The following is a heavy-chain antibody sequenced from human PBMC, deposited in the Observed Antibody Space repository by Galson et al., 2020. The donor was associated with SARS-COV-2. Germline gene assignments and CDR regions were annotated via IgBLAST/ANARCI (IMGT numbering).Heavy chain of an antibody. Sequence: SETLSLTCAVSGGSISSSFWWTWVRQPPGKGLEWIGEIYHTANTHYNPSLKSRVSISVDTSKNQFSLKLSSVTAADTAVYYCARDYGGYSHFFDFWGQGTLVTVSS. CDR3: ARDYGGYSHFFDF. V-gene: IGHV4-4*02. J-gene: IGHJ4*02. CDR2: IYHTANT. CDR1: GGSISSSFW. D-gene: IGHD2-21*02.